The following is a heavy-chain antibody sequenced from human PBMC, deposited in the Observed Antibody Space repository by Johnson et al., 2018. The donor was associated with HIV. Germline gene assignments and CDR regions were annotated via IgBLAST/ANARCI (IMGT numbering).Heavy chain of an antibody. J-gene: IGHJ3*01. Sequence: QVQLVESGGGVVQPGRSLRLSCAASGFTFSSYAMHWVRQAPGKGLEWVALIWYDGSDKYYADSVKGRFTISRDNSKNTLYLQMNSLRAEDTAFYYCAREGIRGLMTTFGVAHPHDAFDLWGQGTMVTVSS. CDR2: IWYDGSDK. CDR1: GFTFSSYA. V-gene: IGHV3-33*08. D-gene: IGHD3-3*01. CDR3: AREGIRGLMTTFGVAHPHDAFDL.